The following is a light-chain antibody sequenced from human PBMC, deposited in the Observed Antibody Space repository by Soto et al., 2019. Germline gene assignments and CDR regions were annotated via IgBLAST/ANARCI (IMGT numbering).Light chain of an antibody. CDR3: QQYHSYPVT. CDR1: QGISTF. Sequence: DIQMTHSPSSLSASVGDTVTITCRASQGISTFLAWFQQKPGKAPNSLIYGASSLQSGVPSKFSGSGSDTDFTLTISSLQPEDSATYFCQQYHSYPVTFGGGTKVEIK. J-gene: IGKJ4*01. V-gene: IGKV1-16*02. CDR2: GAS.